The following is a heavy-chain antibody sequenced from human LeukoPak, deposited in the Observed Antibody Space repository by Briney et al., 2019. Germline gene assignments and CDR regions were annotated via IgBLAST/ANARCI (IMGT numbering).Heavy chain of an antibody. D-gene: IGHD3-10*01. Sequence: ASVKVSCKASGGTFSSYAISWVRQAPGQGLEWMGGIIPIFGTANYAQKFQGRVTITTDESTSTAYMELSSLRSEDTAVYYCARVASSFGEGFDPWGQGTLVTVSS. V-gene: IGHV1-69*05. CDR2: IIPIFGTA. J-gene: IGHJ5*02. CDR1: GGTFSSYA. CDR3: ARVASSFGEGFDP.